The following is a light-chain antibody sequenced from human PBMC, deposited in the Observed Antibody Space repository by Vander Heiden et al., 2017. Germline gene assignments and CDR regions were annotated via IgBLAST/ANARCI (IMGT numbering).Light chain of an antibody. Sequence: DIPMTQSPSYLSASIGDTVTITCRAPQTISYSLNWYQHKPGQAPRLLIYTSSTLQSGVPTWVSGSGSGTDFTLTINGLQPEDFASYFCQQSHSTPSFGQGTKVEIK. CDR1: QTISYS. CDR3: QQSHSTPS. V-gene: IGKV1-39*01. J-gene: IGKJ1*01. CDR2: TSS.